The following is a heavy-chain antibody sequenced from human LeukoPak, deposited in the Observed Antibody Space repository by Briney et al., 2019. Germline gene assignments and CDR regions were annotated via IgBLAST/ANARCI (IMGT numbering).Heavy chain of an antibody. CDR3: TTASPIVGATRDDY. D-gene: IGHD1-26*01. Sequence: PGGSLRLSCAASGFTFSHFWMSWVRQAPGKGLEWVGRIKSKTDGGTTDYAAPVKGRFTISRDDSKNTLYLQMNSLKTEDTAVYYCTTASPIVGATRDDYWGQGTLVTVSS. J-gene: IGHJ4*02. CDR1: GFTFSHFW. CDR2: IKSKTDGGTT. V-gene: IGHV3-15*01.